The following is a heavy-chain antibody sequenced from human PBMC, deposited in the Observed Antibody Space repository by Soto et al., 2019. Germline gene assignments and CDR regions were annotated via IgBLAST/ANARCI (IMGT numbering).Heavy chain of an antibody. D-gene: IGHD6-13*01. V-gene: IGHV3-7*01. CDR2: INQDGSER. CDR1: GFTFSTYW. CDR3: TKGYAADHYYAMDV. J-gene: IGHJ6*02. Sequence: PGGSLRLSCAASGFTFSTYWMNWVRQAPGKGLEWVANINQDGSERYYVDSVKGRFITSRDNAKNSLYLQLNSLRVEDTAVYYCTKGYAADHYYAMDVWGQGTTVTV.